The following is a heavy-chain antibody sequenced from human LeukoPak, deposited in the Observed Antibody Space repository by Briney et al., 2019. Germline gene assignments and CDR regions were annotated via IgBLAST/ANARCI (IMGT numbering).Heavy chain of an antibody. D-gene: IGHD2-21*02. J-gene: IGHJ4*02. Sequence: SETLSLTCAVYGGSFSGYYWSWIRQPPGKVLEWIGEINHSGSTNYNPSLKSRVTISVDTSKNQFSLKLSSVTAADTAVYYCASEDAYCGGDCYPYWGQGTLVTVSS. CDR2: INHSGST. V-gene: IGHV4-34*01. CDR3: ASEDAYCGGDCYPY. CDR1: GGSFSGYY.